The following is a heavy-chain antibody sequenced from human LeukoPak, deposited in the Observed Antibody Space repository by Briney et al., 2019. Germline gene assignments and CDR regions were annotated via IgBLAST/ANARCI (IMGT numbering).Heavy chain of an antibody. CDR1: GGSISRSSYY. CDR3: ARRYYDFWSGYYDY. V-gene: IGHV4-39*01. D-gene: IGHD3-3*01. Sequence: SETLSLTCTVSGGSISRSSYYWGWIRQPPGKGLEWIGSIYYSGSTYYNPSLKSRVTISVDTSKNQFSLKLSSVTAADTAVYYCARRYYDFWSGYYDYWGQGTLVTVSS. J-gene: IGHJ4*02. CDR2: IYYSGST.